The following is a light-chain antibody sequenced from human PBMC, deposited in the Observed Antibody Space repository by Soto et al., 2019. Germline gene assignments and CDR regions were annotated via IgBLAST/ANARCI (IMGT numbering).Light chain of an antibody. CDR1: QTFSNSF. J-gene: IGKJ5*01. CDR2: GAS. V-gene: IGKV3-20*01. CDR3: QQCGSSST. Sequence: EIVLTPSPGALSLSPGERPALSCRASQTFSNSFLSWFQQIPGQAPRLLIYGASMRATGIPDRFSGSGSGTDFTLTISRLEPEDFAVYYCQQCGSSSTFGQGTRLEIK.